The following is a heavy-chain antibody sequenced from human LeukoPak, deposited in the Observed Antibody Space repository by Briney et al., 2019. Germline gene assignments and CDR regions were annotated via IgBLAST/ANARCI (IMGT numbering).Heavy chain of an antibody. J-gene: IGHJ4*02. CDR3: ALQDGLSGGWYWGY. D-gene: IGHD6-19*01. V-gene: IGHV3-23*01. Sequence: GGSLRLSCAASGLTFSTHAMIWIWVRQAPGKGLEWVSALNGATGVTYYADSVKGRFALSRDSSDSTLYLQMNSLRVEDTAMYYCALQDGLSGGWYWGYWGQGTQVAVSS. CDR1: GLTFSTHA. CDR2: LNGATGVT.